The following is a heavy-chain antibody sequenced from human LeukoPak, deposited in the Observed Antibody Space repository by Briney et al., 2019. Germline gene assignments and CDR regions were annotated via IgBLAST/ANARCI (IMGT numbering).Heavy chain of an antibody. V-gene: IGHV4-59*01. Sequence: SETLSLTCTVSGGSTSNYYWSWIRQPPGKGLEYIGFIYYSGSTEYNPSLKSRVTISIDMSKNQFSLKLSPVTAADTAVYYCARRSDRGYDFDYWGQGTLVTVSS. CDR3: ARRSDRGYDFDY. J-gene: IGHJ4*02. CDR2: IYYSGST. D-gene: IGHD5-12*01. CDR1: GGSTSNYY.